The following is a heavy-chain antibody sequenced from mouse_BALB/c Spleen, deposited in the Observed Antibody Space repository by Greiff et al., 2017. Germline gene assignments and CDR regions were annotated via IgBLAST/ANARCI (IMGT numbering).Heavy chain of an antibody. D-gene: IGHD2-1*01. V-gene: IGHV5-6-5*01. CDR2: ISSGGST. J-gene: IGHJ4*01. CDR3: ARGRNTGAMDY. Sequence: EVMLVESGGGLVKPGGSLKLSCAASGFTFSSYAMSWVRQTPEKRLEWVASISSGGSTYYPDSVKGRFTISRDNARNILYLQMSSLRSEDTAMYYCARGRNTGAMDYWGQGTSVTVSS. CDR1: GFTFSSYA.